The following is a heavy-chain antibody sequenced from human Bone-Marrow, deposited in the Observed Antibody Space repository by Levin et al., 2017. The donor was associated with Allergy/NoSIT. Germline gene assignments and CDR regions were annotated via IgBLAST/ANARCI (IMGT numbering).Heavy chain of an antibody. CDR3: VKDCYCSSTSCYESDWFDP. V-gene: IGHV3-64D*06. J-gene: IGHJ5*02. Sequence: GGSLRLSCSASGFTFSSYAMHWVRQAPGKGLEYVSAISSNGGSTYYADSVKGRFTISRDNSKNTLYLQMSSLRAEDTAVYYCVKDCYCSSTSCYESDWFDPWGQGTLVTVSS. CDR2: ISSNGGST. D-gene: IGHD2-2*01. CDR1: GFTFSSYA.